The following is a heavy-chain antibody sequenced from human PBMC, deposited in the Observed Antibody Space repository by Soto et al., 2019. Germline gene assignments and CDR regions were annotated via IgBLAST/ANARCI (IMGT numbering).Heavy chain of an antibody. CDR2: TSHDGGNK. Sequence: QVQLVESGGGVVQPGGSLRLSCAGSGFTFSDYGMHWVRQAPGKGLEWVALTSHDGGNKYYADFVKGRFTISRDNSKNTLYLQMNSLKGDDTAVYYCAKDRPVKARSGSLSSWGQGTLVTVSS. CDR1: GFTFSDYG. J-gene: IGHJ5*02. V-gene: IGHV3-30*18. CDR3: AKDRPVKARSGSLSS. D-gene: IGHD1-26*01.